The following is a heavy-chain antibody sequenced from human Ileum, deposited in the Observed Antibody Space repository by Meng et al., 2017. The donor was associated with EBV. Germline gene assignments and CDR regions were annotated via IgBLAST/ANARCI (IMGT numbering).Heavy chain of an antibody. Sequence: QVQLVQSGPEVKNPGSSVKVSCKSVGSTFSVYGITWVRQAPGQGLEWMGGIIPALGTPKYARKFQDRLTITADKSTSTGYMELHSLTSNDTAVYFCARGTGADYWGQGTLVTVSS. V-gene: IGHV1-69*06. CDR1: GSTFSVYG. D-gene: IGHD3-10*01. CDR2: IIPALGTP. CDR3: ARGTGADY. J-gene: IGHJ4*02.